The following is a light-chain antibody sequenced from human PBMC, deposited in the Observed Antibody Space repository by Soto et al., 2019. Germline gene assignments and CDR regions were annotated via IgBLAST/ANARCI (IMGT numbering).Light chain of an antibody. CDR3: QQYGSSRGFT. V-gene: IGKV3-20*01. CDR1: QSVSSTY. J-gene: IGKJ3*01. CDR2: GAS. Sequence: EIVLTQSPGTLSLSPGERATLSCRASQSVSSTYLAWYQQKPGQAPRLLIYGASSRATGIPDRFSGGGAGTHFTLTLSRLEPEDFAVYYCQQYGSSRGFTFGPGTKVDIK.